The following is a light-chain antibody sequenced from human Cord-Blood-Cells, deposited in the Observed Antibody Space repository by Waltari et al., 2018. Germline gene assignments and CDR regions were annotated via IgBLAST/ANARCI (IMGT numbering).Light chain of an antibody. CDR3: QQRSNWPPIT. Sequence: EIVLTLSPATLSSSPGERANPSCRASQSVSSYLAWYQQKPGQAPRLLIYDASNRATGIPARFSGSGSGTDFTLTISSLEPEDFAVYYCQQRSNWPPITFGQGTRLEIK. CDR2: DAS. J-gene: IGKJ5*01. CDR1: QSVSSY. V-gene: IGKV3-11*01.